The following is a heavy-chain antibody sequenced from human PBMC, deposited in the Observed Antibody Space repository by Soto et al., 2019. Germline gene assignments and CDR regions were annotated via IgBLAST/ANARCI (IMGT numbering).Heavy chain of an antibody. CDR2: IIPMSGRP. CDR3: TRRGRQSANWFDP. Sequence: QVQLVQSGAEVKMPGSSVKVPCKASGGTFNSFSIDWVRQAPGQGLEWMGGIIPMSGRPNYAQRFQGRVTFSADKSTNTVYLEVSILTNEDTAVYYCTRRGRQSANWFDPWGQGTLVTVAS. V-gene: IGHV1-69*06. J-gene: IGHJ5*02. CDR1: GGTFNSFS.